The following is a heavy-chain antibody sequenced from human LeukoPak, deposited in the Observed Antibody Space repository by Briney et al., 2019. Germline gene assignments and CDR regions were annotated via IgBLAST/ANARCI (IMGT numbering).Heavy chain of an antibody. CDR2: IKQDGSEK. CDR1: GFTFSSYG. J-gene: IGHJ4*02. Sequence: GGSLRLSCAASGFTFSSYGMHWVRQAPGKGLEWVANIKQDGSEKNYVDSVKGRFTISRDNAKNSLYLQMNSLRAEDTAVYYCARDRGGHSYWGQGTLVTVSS. CDR3: ARDRGGHSY. V-gene: IGHV3-7*01.